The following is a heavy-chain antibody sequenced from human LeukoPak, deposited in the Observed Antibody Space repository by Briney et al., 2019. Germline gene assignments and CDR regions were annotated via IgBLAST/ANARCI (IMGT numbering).Heavy chain of an antibody. CDR2: ISHSGST. V-gene: IGHV4-34*01. CDR1: GGSLSGYY. D-gene: IGHD3-10*01. J-gene: IGHJ6*02. Sequence: SETLSLTCAVNGGSLSGYYWTWIRQPPGKGLEWIGEISHSGSTNYNPSLKSRVTISVDTSKNQFSLKLSSVTAADTAVYYCARVWAGTYYYGSRIYKTNDYYYYGMDVWGQGTTVTVSS. CDR3: ARVWAGTYYYGSRIYKTNDYYYYGMDV.